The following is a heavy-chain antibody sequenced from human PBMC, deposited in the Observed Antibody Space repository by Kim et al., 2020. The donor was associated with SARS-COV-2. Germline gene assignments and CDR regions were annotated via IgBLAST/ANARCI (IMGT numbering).Heavy chain of an antibody. CDR1: GDSVSSDTAA. D-gene: IGHD6-19*01. J-gene: IGHJ5*02. CDR3: ARVRWRYSSGWSETSAHWFDP. V-gene: IGHV6-1*01. Sequence: SQTLSLTCAISGDSVSSDTAAWNWIRQSPSRGLEWLGRTYYRSKWYSDYAVSVKSRIIINPDTSRNHFSLHLYSVIPEDTAVYYCARVRWRYSSGWSETSAHWFDPWCQGTLVTVSS. CDR2: TYYRSKWYS.